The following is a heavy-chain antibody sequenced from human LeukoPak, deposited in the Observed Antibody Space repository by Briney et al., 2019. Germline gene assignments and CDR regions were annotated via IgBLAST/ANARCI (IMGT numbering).Heavy chain of an antibody. Sequence: SQTLSLTCTVSGGSISSGSYYWSWIRQPAGKGLEWIGRINTSGNSHYNPSLKSRVTMSVDTSTNQFSLKLSSVTAADTAVYYCAREGVVAAPFYYYYMDVWGKGTTVTVSS. V-gene: IGHV4-61*02. D-gene: IGHD2-15*01. CDR3: AREGVVAAPFYYYYMDV. CDR2: INTSGNS. CDR1: GGSISSGSYY. J-gene: IGHJ6*03.